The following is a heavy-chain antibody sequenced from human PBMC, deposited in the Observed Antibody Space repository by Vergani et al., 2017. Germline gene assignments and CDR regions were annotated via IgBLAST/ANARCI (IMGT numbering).Heavy chain of an antibody. V-gene: IGHV4-31*11. J-gene: IGHJ4*02. CDR2: IFYSGTT. D-gene: IGHD1-26*01. CDR3: ARDSAVGGTFDS. CDR1: GGSISSGDHC. Sequence: QVQLQESGPGVVKPSQTLSLTCAVSGGSISSGDHCWTWIRQRPGKGLEWIGYIFYSGTTYDNPSLRSRLTISVDTSQHQFSLKLNSVTAADTAIYYCARDSAVGGTFDSWGQGTLVSVSS.